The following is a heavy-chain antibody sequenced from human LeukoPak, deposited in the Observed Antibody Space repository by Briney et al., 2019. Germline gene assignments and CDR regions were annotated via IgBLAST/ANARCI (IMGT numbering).Heavy chain of an antibody. CDR2: ISSSSSYI. J-gene: IGHJ4*02. D-gene: IGHD3-22*01. V-gene: IGHV3-21*01. CDR1: GFTFSSYS. Sequence: GGSLRLSCAASGFTFSSYSMNWVRQAPGKGLEWVSSISSSSSYIYYADPVKGRFTISRDNAKNSLYLQMNSLRAEDTAVYYCARDSYYYDSSGSKFEYWGQGTLVTVSS. CDR3: ARDSYYYDSSGSKFEY.